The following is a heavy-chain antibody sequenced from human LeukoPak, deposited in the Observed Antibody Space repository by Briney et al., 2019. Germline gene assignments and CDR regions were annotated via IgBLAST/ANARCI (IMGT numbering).Heavy chain of an antibody. J-gene: IGHJ5*02. Sequence: SVKVSCKASGGTFSSYAISWVRQAPGQGLEWMGGIIPIFGTANYAQKFQGRVTITADKSTSTAYMELSSLRSEDTAVYYCARGQAGSSGYGPYNWFDPWGQGTLVTVSS. CDR1: GGTFSSYA. CDR2: IIPIFGTA. D-gene: IGHD3-22*01. V-gene: IGHV1-69*06. CDR3: ARGQAGSSGYGPYNWFDP.